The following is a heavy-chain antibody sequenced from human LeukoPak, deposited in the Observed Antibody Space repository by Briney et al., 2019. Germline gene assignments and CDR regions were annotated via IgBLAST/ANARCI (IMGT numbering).Heavy chain of an antibody. CDR3: ARANMVRGVGLFFDRNWFDP. CDR1: GYTFTGYY. V-gene: IGHV1-2*02. D-gene: IGHD3-10*01. J-gene: IGHJ5*02. Sequence: ASVKVSCKASGYTFTGYYMHWVRQAPGQGLEWMGWINPNSGGTNYAQKFQGRVTMARDTSISTAYMELSGLRSDDTAVYYCARANMVRGVGLFFDRNWFDPWGQGTLVTVSS. CDR2: INPNSGGT.